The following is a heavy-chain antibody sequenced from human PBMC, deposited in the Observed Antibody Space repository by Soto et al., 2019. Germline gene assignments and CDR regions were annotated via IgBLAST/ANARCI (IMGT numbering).Heavy chain of an antibody. J-gene: IGHJ4*02. V-gene: IGHV2-5*02. D-gene: IGHD1-1*01. CDR2: IYWDDDK. CDR1: GFSLTARPVG. Sequence: SGPTLVNPTQTLTLTCTFSGFSLTARPVGLGWIRQPPGKALEHLAFIYWDDDKRYNPSLKTRLTITKDTSKNQVVLTMTNMDPVDTATYYCAHRVDLNGNWNGGYLDFWGQGALVTVSS. CDR3: AHRVDLNGNWNGGYLDF.